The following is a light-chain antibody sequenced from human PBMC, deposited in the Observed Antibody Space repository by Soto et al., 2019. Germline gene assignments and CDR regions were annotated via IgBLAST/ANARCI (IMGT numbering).Light chain of an antibody. V-gene: IGKV3-15*01. CDR1: QSVSSN. Sequence: EIVMTQSPATLSVSPGERATLSCRASQSVSSNLVWYQQKPGQAPRLLIYGASTRATGIPARFSGSGSGTEFTLTISSLQSEDFAVYYCQQYINWPLTFGGGTKVEIK. J-gene: IGKJ4*01. CDR2: GAS. CDR3: QQYINWPLT.